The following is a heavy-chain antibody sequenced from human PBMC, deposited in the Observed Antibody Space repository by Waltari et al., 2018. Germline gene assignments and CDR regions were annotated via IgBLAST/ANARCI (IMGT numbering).Heavy chain of an antibody. Sequence: EVQLVESGGGLVQPGGSLRLSCAASGSTFSRYSMNWVRQAPGKGLEWVSYISSSSSTIYYADSVKGRFTISRDNAKNSLYLQMNSLRAEDTAVYYCARDRVTTIDYWGQGTLVTVSS. CDR2: ISSSSSTI. V-gene: IGHV3-48*01. CDR1: GSTFSRYS. CDR3: ARDRVTTIDY. D-gene: IGHD4-4*01. J-gene: IGHJ4*02.